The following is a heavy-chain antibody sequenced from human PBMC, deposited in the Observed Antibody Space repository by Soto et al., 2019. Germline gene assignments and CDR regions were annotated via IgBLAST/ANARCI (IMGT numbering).Heavy chain of an antibody. V-gene: IGHV1-2*04. J-gene: IGHJ6*02. CDR3: ARVGWNSTNYYYYGMDV. D-gene: IGHD2-2*01. CDR2: INPNSGGT. Sequence: ASVKVSCKASGYTFTGYYMHWVRQAPGQGLEWMGWINPNSGGTNYAQKFQGWVTMTRDTSISTAYMELSRLRSDDTAVYYCARVGWNSTNYYYYGMDVWGQGTTVTVSS. CDR1: GYTFTGYY.